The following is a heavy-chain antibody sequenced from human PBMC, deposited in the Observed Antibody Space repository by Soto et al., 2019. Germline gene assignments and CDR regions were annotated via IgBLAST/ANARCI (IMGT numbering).Heavy chain of an antibody. CDR1: GVTFSSYS. Sequence: WESLRLSCTAAGVTFSSYSKHWVRQAPGKGLEWVVVRSYYGSKKYYANSVKSRFTITTDNSKNTLILLMHSLRAEETTVDYFATGRESTGFDYYYCGMDVWGQGTTVTVSS. CDR3: ATGRESTGFDYYYCGMDV. V-gene: IGHV3-30*03. D-gene: IGHD1-1*01. CDR2: RSYYGSKK. J-gene: IGHJ6*02.